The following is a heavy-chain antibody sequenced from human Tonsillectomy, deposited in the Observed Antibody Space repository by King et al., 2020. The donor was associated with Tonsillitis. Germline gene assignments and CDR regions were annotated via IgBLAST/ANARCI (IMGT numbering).Heavy chain of an antibody. J-gene: IGHJ4*02. CDR2: ISESGDIT. D-gene: IGHD4-11*01. V-gene: IGHV3-23*04. CDR3: AKQYLDAP. CDR1: GFTFSSYA. Sequence: VQLVESGGGLVQPGGSLRLSCAASGFTFSSYAMNWVRQAPGKGLEWGSSISESGDITDYADSVRGRFTISRDNSRNTLYLQMNTLRAEDTAVYYCAKQYLDAPWGQGVLVTVSP.